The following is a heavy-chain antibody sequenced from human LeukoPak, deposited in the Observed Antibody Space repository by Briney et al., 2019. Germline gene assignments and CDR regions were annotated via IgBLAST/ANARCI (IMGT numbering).Heavy chain of an antibody. D-gene: IGHD3-9*01. CDR1: GFTFSSYS. J-gene: IGHJ4*02. Sequence: GGSLRLSCAASGFTFSSYSMNWVRQAPGKGLEWVSYISSSSTTIYYADSVKGRFTTSRDNAKNSLYLQMNSLRAEDTAVYYCARDIGGDYGILTGYYFYWGQGTLVTVSS. V-gene: IGHV3-48*04. CDR2: ISSSSTTI. CDR3: ARDIGGDYGILTGYYFY.